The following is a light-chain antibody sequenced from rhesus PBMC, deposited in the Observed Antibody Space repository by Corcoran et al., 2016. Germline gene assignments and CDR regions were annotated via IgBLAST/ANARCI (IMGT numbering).Light chain of an antibody. Sequence: DIVMTQSPDSLAVSLGERVIINCKSSQSLLYSSNNKNYLAWYQQKPGQAPKLLLYWASTRESGVPNRFRGSGSWTDFTLTISGLQAEDVAVYYCQQYYSTPLTFGGGTKVEIK. CDR1: QSLLYSSNNKNY. J-gene: IGKJ4*01. V-gene: IGKV4-1*01. CDR2: WAS. CDR3: QQYYSTPLT.